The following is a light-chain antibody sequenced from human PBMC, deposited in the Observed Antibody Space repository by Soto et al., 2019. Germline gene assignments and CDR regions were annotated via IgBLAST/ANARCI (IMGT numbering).Light chain of an antibody. CDR2: AAS. CDR1: QSISSY. J-gene: IGKJ1*01. V-gene: IGKV1-39*01. Sequence: DIQMTQSPSSLSASVGDRVTITCRASQSISSYLNWYQQKPGKAPKLLIYAASSLQSGVPSRFSGSGSVTDFTLTISSLQPEDFATYYCQQSYSTRLTFGQGTKVEIK. CDR3: QQSYSTRLT.